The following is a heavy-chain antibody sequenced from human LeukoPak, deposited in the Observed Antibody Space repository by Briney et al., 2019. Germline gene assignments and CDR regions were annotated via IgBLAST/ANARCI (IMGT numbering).Heavy chain of an antibody. CDR3: ARELRWKTYFDY. CDR2: IYYSGST. D-gene: IGHD4-23*01. Sequence: SQTLSLTCTVSGGSISSGGYYWSWICQHPGKGLEWIGYIYYSGSTYYNPSLKSRVTISVDTSKNQFSLKLSSVTAADTAVYYCARELRWKTYFDYWGQGTLVTVSS. CDR1: GGSISSGGYY. V-gene: IGHV4-31*03. J-gene: IGHJ4*02.